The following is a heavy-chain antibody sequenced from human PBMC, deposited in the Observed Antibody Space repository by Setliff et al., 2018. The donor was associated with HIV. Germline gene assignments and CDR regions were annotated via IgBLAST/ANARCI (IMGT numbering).Heavy chain of an antibody. Sequence: SETLSLTCTVTGASISNFYWSWIRQSPGKGLEWIGHIYVHGSALYNPSLKSRVTISVDTSKNQFSLKLSSVTAADTAVYYCARLEKLDDISYFDYWGQGTLVTVSS. CDR2: IYVHGSA. D-gene: IGHD3-3*02. CDR1: GASISNFY. V-gene: IGHV4-59*08. J-gene: IGHJ4*02. CDR3: ARLEKLDDISYFDY.